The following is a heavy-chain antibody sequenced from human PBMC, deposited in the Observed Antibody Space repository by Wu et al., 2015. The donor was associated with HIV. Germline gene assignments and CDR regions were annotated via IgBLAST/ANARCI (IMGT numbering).Heavy chain of an antibody. CDR3: ARGPELDTVTTFDPALDAFDI. Sequence: QVQLVQSGAEVKKPGASVKVSCKASGYTFTSYDINWVRQATGQGLEWMGWMNPNSGNTGYAQKFQGRVTMTRNTSISTAYMELSSLRSEDTAVYYCARGPELDTVTTFDPALDAFDIWGQGTMVTVSS. CDR2: MNPNSGNT. V-gene: IGHV1-8*01. J-gene: IGHJ3*02. CDR1: GYTFTSYD. D-gene: IGHD4-17*01.